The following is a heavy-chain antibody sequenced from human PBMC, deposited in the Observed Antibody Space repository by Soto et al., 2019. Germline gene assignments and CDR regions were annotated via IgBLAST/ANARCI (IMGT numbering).Heavy chain of an antibody. CDR3: ARVGCSGGTCLDGLDV. CDR1: GDSVSSTGAA. J-gene: IGHJ6*02. Sequence: SQTLSLTCAISGDSVSSTGAAWNWIRQSPSRGLEWLGRTYYRSKSYNDYAASVQSRITINPDTSRNQFSLQLNSVTPEDTAVYYCARVGCSGGTCLDGLDVWGQGTTVTVSS. V-gene: IGHV6-1*01. CDR2: TYYRSKSYN. D-gene: IGHD2-15*01.